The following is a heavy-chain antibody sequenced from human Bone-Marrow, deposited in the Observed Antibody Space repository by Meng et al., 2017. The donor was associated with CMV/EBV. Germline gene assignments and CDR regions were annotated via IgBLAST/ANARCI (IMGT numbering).Heavy chain of an antibody. CDR3: ARRLTAARPRAKVWYCGMDV. Sequence: ASVKVSCKASGYTFTSYDINWVRQATGQGLEWMGWMNPNSGNTGYAQKFQGRVTMTRNTSISTAYMELSSLRSEDTAVYYCARRLTAARPRAKVWYCGMDVWGQGTTVTVSS. CDR1: GYTFTSYD. CDR2: MNPNSGNT. D-gene: IGHD6-6*01. V-gene: IGHV1-8*01. J-gene: IGHJ6*02.